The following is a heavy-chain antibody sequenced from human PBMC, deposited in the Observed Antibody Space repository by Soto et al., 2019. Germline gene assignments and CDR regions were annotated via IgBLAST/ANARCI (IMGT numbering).Heavy chain of an antibody. D-gene: IGHD5-12*01. J-gene: IGHJ4*02. Sequence: QLQLQESGSGLVKPSQTLSLTCAVSGGSISSGGYSWSWIRQPPGKGLEWIGYIYHSGSTYYNPSLQSRGTIYVARSKSQFSLTLSSVTAADTAVFYSAAGGGLPRYYWGQGTLVTVSS. V-gene: IGHV4-30-2*01. CDR1: GGSISSGGYS. CDR3: AAGGGLPRYY. CDR2: IYHSGST.